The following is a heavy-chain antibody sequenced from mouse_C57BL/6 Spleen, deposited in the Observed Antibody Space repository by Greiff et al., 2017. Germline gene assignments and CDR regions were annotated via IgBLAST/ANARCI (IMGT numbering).Heavy chain of an antibody. V-gene: IGHV2-5*01. Sequence: VQVVESGPGLVQPSQSLSITCTVSGFSLTSYGVHWVRQSPGKGLEWLGVIWRGGSTDYNAAFMSRLSITKDNSTSQVFFKMNSLQADDTAIYYCAKNALYYDYDQGYYFDYWGQGTTLTVSS. CDR3: AKNALYYDYDQGYYFDY. CDR2: IWRGGST. J-gene: IGHJ2*01. CDR1: GFSLTSYG. D-gene: IGHD2-4*01.